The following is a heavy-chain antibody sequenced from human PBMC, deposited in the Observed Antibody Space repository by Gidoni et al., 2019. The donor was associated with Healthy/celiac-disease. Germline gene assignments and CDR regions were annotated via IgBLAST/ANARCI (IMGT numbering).Heavy chain of an antibody. Sequence: QVQLVQSGAEVKKPGASVKVSCKASGYTFTSYAMHWVRQAPGQRLEWMGWINAGNGNTKYSQKFQGRVTITRDTSASTAYMELSSLRSEDTAVYYCARDGLHGWDYYYGMDVWGQGTTVTVSS. CDR2: INAGNGNT. CDR1: GYTFTSYA. J-gene: IGHJ6*02. CDR3: ARDGLHGWDYYYGMDV. D-gene: IGHD5-12*01. V-gene: IGHV1-3*01.